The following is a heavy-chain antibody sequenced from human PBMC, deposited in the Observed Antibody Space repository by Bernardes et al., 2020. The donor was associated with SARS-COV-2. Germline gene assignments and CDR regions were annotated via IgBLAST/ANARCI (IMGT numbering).Heavy chain of an antibody. V-gene: IGHV4-34*01. D-gene: IGHD2-2*01. CDR3: AGGTRSRLPAALSLFG. Sequence: SETLYLTCAVYGGSFSGYYWSWIRQPPGKGLEWIGEINHSGSTNYNPSLKSRVTISVDTSKNQFSLKLSSVTAADTAVYYCAGGTRSRLPAALSLFGWGQGTLVTVSS. J-gene: IGHJ4*02. CDR1: GGSFSGYY. CDR2: INHSGST.